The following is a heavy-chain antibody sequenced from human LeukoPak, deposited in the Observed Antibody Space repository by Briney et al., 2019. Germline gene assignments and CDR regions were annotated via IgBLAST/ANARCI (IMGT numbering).Heavy chain of an antibody. D-gene: IGHD2-15*01. V-gene: IGHV1-69*06. CDR3: ARGGYCSGGSCLCFDY. CDR2: IIPIFGTA. Sequence: ASVKVSCKASGGTFSSYAISWVRQAPGQGLEWMGGIIPIFGTANYAQKFQGRVTITADKSTSTAYMELSSLRSEDTAVYYCARGGYCSGGSCLCFDYWGQGTLVTVSS. J-gene: IGHJ4*02. CDR1: GGTFSSYA.